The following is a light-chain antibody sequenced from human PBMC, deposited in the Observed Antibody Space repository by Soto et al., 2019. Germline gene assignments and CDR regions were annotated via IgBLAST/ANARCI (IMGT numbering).Light chain of an antibody. V-gene: IGLV2-11*01. CDR2: DVS. CDR1: SSDVGGYNY. J-gene: IGLJ2*01. CDR3: CSYAGSYTFAV. Sequence: QSALTQPRSVSGSPGQSVTISCTGTSSDVGGYNYVSWYQQHPGKAPKLMIYDVSNRPSWVPDRFSGSKSGNTASLTISGLQDDDEDYYYCCSYAGSYTFAVFGGGTMLTVL.